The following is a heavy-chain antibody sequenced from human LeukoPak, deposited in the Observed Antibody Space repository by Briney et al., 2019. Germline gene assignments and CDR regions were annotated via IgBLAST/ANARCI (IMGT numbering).Heavy chain of an antibody. CDR2: SYSDSNT. CDR3: VRKNRDFNAAFDI. D-gene: IGHD1-14*01. Sequence: GGSLRLSCAASGFTVSSNYMSWVRQAPGKGLEWVSISYSDSNTNYADSVKGRFTISRDTSQNTLSLQMNSLRAEGTAVYYCVRKNRDFNAAFDIWGQGTVVTVSS. J-gene: IGHJ3*02. CDR1: GFTVSSNY. V-gene: IGHV3-53*01.